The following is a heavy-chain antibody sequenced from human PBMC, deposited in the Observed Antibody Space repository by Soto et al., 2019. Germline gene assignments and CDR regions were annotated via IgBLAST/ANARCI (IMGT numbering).Heavy chain of an antibody. J-gene: IGHJ6*02. CDR2: LHSGGDT. CDR3: ARDGTSYYASRMDV. CDR1: GIPVSSNY. Sequence: EVQLVESGGGLVQPGGSLRLSCVASGIPVSSNYMTWVRQAPEKGLEWVSVLHSGGDTYYAPSVNGRFTISIHDSTNPLFLQMNSLTAGDTAVYHCARDGTSYYASRMDVWGQGTTVTVSS. D-gene: IGHD3-10*01. V-gene: IGHV3-53*04.